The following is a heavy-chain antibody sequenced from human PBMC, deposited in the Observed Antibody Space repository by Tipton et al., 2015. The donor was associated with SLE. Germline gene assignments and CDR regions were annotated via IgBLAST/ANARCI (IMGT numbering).Heavy chain of an antibody. CDR2: VNHGGSS. CDR1: GGSFSDYS. V-gene: IGHV4-34*01. D-gene: IGHD6-13*01. CDR3: ARERDIAAAEYYFDY. J-gene: IGHJ4*02. Sequence: LRLSCAVYGGSFSDYSWSWIRQPPGKGLEWIGEVNHGGSSNYNPSLQSRVTMSVDTSKNQFSLNLTSVTAADTAVYYCARERDIAAAEYYFDYWGQGTLVTVSS.